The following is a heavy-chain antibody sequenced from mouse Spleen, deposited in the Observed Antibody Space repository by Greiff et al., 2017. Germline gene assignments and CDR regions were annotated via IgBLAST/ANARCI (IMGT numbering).Heavy chain of an antibody. D-gene: IGHD2-4*01. J-gene: IGHJ3*01. CDR2: ISSGGGNT. CDR3: ARIMITTSFAY. V-gene: IGHV5-9*04. Sequence: EVKLQESGGGLVKLGGSLKLSCAASGFTFSSYAMSWVRQTPEKRLEWVATISSGGGNTYYPDSVKGRFTISRDNAKNTLYLQMSSLKSEDTAMYYCARIMITTSFAYWGQGTLVTVSA. CDR1: GFTFSSYA.